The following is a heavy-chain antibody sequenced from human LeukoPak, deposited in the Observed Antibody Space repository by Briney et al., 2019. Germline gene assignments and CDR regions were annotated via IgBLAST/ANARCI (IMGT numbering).Heavy chain of an antibody. V-gene: IGHV3-53*01. Sequence: GGSLRLSCAAAGFSVSSNYMSWVRQTPGKGLEWVSVIYSGGATYYTDSVKGRFTISRDNSKNTLYLQMNSLRAEDTAVYYCARGGYDSGSYYKGPLYYFDYWGQGTLVTVSS. CDR1: GFSVSSNY. D-gene: IGHD3-10*01. J-gene: IGHJ4*02. CDR3: ARGGYDSGSYYKGPLYYFDY. CDR2: IYSGGAT.